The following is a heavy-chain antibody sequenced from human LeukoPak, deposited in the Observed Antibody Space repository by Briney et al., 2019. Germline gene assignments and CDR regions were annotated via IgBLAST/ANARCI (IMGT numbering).Heavy chain of an antibody. D-gene: IGHD6-13*01. Sequence: ASVTVSCKASGGTFTSYAISWVRQAPGQGLEWMGVIIPIFGTANYAQKFQGRVTITADKSTSTAYMELSSLRSEDTAVYYCARDLVAAGTLSKNYYFDYWGQGTLVTVSS. CDR1: GGTFTSYA. CDR3: ARDLVAAGTLSKNYYFDY. J-gene: IGHJ4*02. V-gene: IGHV1-69*06. CDR2: IIPIFGTA.